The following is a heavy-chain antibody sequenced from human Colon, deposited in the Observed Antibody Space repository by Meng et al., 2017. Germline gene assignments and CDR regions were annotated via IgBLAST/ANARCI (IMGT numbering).Heavy chain of an antibody. CDR2: MNPNSGNT. J-gene: IGHJ4*02. CDR3: ARSIRYSSGKESFDN. D-gene: IGHD6-19*01. V-gene: IGHV1-8*02. CDR1: DSSCTSYD. Sequence: VHRVHSAAQVTRPAPSVYAPFNVSDSSCTSYDIDWVRQATGQGLEWMGWMNPNSGNTGFAQKFQGRVTMTRNISISTDYMDMSSLRSEDTAVYYCARSIRYSSGKESFDNWGQGTLVTVSS.